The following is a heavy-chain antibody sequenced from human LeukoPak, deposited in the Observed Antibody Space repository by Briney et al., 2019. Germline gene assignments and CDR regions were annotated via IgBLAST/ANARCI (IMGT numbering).Heavy chain of an antibody. V-gene: IGHV4-34*01. CDR3: ASQDGFDI. Sequence: KSSETLSLTCAVYGGSFSGYYWSWIRQPPGKGLEWIGEINHSGSTNYNPSLKSRVTISVDTSKNQFSLKLSSVTAADTAVYYCASQDGFDIWGQGTMVTVSS. CDR2: INHSGST. CDR1: GGSFSGYY. J-gene: IGHJ3*02.